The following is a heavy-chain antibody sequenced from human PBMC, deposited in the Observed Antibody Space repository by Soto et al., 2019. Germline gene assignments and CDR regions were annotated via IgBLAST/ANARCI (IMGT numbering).Heavy chain of an antibody. Sequence: PSETLSLTCTVSGYPITSHCWSWIRQPPGRGLQWIGHLCYSGNTNYNPSLKSRVTISVDTSKNQFSLTLSSVTAADTAVYYCAREMGTWLLNAVLDPWGLGTLVTVSS. V-gene: IGHV4-59*11. J-gene: IGHJ5*02. CDR2: LCYSGNT. D-gene: IGHD3-9*01. CDR1: GYPITSHC. CDR3: AREMGTWLLNAVLDP.